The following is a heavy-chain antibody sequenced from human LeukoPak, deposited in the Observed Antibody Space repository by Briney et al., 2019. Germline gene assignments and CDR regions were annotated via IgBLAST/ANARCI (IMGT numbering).Heavy chain of an antibody. CDR2: IYYSGST. Sequence: KPSETLSLTCTVSGGSISSYYWSWIRQPPGKGLEWIGYIYYSGSTDYNPSLKSRVIMSVDTSKNQFSLKLSSVTAADTAVYYCARGGSSGYDPFDYWGQGALVTVSS. J-gene: IGHJ4*02. CDR1: GGSISSYY. CDR3: ARGGSSGYDPFDY. V-gene: IGHV4-59*01. D-gene: IGHD5-12*01.